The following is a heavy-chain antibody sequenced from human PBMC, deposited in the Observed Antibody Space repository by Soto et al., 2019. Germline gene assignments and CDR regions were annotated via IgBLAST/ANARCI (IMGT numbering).Heavy chain of an antibody. CDR3: ARDKSGCSGGSCYNWFDP. D-gene: IGHD2-15*01. V-gene: IGHV4-59*01. J-gene: IGHJ5*02. CDR1: GGSISSYY. CDR2: IYYSGST. Sequence: QVQLQESGPGLVKPSETLSLTCTVSGGSISSYYWSWIRQPPGKGLEWIGYIYYSGSTNYNPSLKSRVTISVDTSKNQCSLKLSSVTAADTAVYYCARDKSGCSGGSCYNWFDPWGQGTLVTVSS.